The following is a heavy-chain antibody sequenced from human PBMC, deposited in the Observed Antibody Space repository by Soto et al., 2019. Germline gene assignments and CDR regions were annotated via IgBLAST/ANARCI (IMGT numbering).Heavy chain of an antibody. D-gene: IGHD5-12*01. CDR2: IYYSGSS. V-gene: IGHV4-31*03. CDR1: GGSVGRGDFY. Sequence: QVQLQESGPGLVKPSQTLSLSCTVSGGSVGRGDFYWSWIRHHPGKGLEWIGYIYYSGSSYYNPSLDSRVTISIDTSKNQFSLRLSSVTAADTAVYYCARLGSNYFDSWGQGTLVTVSS. CDR3: ARLGSNYFDS. J-gene: IGHJ4*02.